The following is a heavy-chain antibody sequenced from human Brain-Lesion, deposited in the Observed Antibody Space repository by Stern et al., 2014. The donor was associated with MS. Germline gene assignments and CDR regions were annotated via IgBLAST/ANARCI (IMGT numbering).Heavy chain of an antibody. CDR2: IIPIFGSP. V-gene: IGHV1-69*06. Sequence: QVQLVESGPEVKKPGSSGQVSCKASGGTFGTYPITWLRQAPGQGLAWMGRIIPIFGSPNYAQKFQGRVTITADRSTTTVYMKLSSLKSDDAAVYYCAKDGPALVTNWFDPWGRGTLVTVSS. CDR1: GGTFGTYP. CDR3: AKDGPALVTNWFDP. D-gene: IGHD5-18*01. J-gene: IGHJ5*02.